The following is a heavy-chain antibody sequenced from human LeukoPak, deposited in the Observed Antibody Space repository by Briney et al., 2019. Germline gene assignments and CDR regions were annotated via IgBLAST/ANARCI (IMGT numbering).Heavy chain of an antibody. CDR2: TSSDLNVK. CDR3: AREGYYGSGSPPSLYFDY. V-gene: IGHV3-30-3*01. Sequence: GGSLGLSCAASGFTFRNYVIHWVRQAPGKGLEWVAVTSSDLNVKLYADSVKGRFTISRDNSRSTLYLQMNSLRPEDAAIYYCAREGYYGSGSPPSLYFDYWGQGTLVTVSS. CDR1: GFTFRNYV. D-gene: IGHD3-10*01. J-gene: IGHJ4*02.